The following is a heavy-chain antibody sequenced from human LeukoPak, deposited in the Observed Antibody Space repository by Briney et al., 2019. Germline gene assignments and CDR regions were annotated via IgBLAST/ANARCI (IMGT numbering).Heavy chain of an antibody. Sequence: GGSLRLSCAASGFTFRDYAMHWVRQAPGKGLEWVAVISYDGTNKYYADSVKGRFAISRDNSKITLYLQMNSLTPEDTAVYYCARDLPAAGAGYLDYWGQGTLVTVSS. CDR1: GFTFRDYA. CDR3: ARDLPAAGAGYLDY. V-gene: IGHV3-30*09. CDR2: ISYDGTNK. D-gene: IGHD6-13*01. J-gene: IGHJ4*02.